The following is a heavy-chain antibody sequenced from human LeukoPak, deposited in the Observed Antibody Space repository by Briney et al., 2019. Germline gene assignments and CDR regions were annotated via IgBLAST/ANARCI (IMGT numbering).Heavy chain of an antibody. J-gene: IGHJ5*02. CDR1: GGTFSSYA. D-gene: IGHD2-2*01. CDR3: ARGGSTSCYACWFDP. V-gene: IGHV1-46*01. CDR2: INPSGGST. Sequence: ASVKVSCKASGGTFSSYAISWVRQAPGQGLEWMGIINPSGGSTSYAQKFQGRVTMTRDTSTSTVYMELSSLRSEDTAVYYCARGGSTSCYACWFDPWGQGTLVTVSS.